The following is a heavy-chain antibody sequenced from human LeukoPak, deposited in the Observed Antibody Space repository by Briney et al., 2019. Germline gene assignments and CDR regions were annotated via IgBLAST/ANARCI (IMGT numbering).Heavy chain of an antibody. D-gene: IGHD1-26*01. V-gene: IGHV4-59*01. J-gene: IGHJ4*02. CDR3: ATTHYSGSYDY. CDR1: GGSISSYY. CDR2: IYYSGST. Sequence: SETLSLACSVSGGSISSYYWSWIRQPPGKGLEWIGYIYYSGSTNYNPSLKSRVTISVDTSKNQFSLKLSSVTAADTAVYYCATTHYSGSYDYWRQGTLVTVSS.